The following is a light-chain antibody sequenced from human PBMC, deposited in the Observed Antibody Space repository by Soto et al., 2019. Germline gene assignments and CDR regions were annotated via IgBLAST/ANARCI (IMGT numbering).Light chain of an antibody. V-gene: IGKV1-5*03. CDR2: KAS. CDR1: QSISSW. CDR3: QQYNSILRYT. Sequence: DIQMTQSPSTLSASVGDRVTITCRASQSISSWLAWYQQKPGKAPKLLIYKASSLESGVPSRFSGRGSGTEFTLTISSLQPDDFATYYCQQYNSILRYTFGQGTKLEIK. J-gene: IGKJ2*01.